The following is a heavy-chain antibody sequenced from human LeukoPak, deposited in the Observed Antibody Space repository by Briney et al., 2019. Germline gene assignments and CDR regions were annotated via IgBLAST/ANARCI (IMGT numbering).Heavy chain of an antibody. Sequence: GGSLRLSCAASGFPFSTYSMNWVRQAPGKGLEWVSSISSSSSYIYYADSVKGRFTISRDNAKNSLYLQMNSLRAEDTAVYYCARVVITFGGVIVNNWFDPWGQGTLVTVSS. CDR1: GFPFSTYS. CDR3: ARVVITFGGVIVNNWFDP. CDR2: ISSSSSYI. J-gene: IGHJ5*02. V-gene: IGHV3-21*01. D-gene: IGHD3-16*02.